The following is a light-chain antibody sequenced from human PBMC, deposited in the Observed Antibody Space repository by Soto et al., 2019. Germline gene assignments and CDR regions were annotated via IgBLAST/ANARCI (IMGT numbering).Light chain of an antibody. V-gene: IGKV1-5*03. CDR3: KQYNSYWT. Sequence: DIQMTQSPSTLSASVGDRVTITCRASQSISSWLAWYQQKPGKAPKLLIYKASRLESGVPSRFSGSGSGTELTITISSLKPDDFATYYCKQYNSYWTFGQGTKVEIK. J-gene: IGKJ1*01. CDR2: KAS. CDR1: QSISSW.